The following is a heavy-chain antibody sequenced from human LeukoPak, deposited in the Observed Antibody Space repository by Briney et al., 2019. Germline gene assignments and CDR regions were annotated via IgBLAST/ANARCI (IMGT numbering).Heavy chain of an antibody. Sequence: GGSLTLSCSDSEVTFDDYGMNWVRHAPGKGLEWIAGINWDGGAIGYADSVKGRFTISRDNARNSLYLHMNSLRVEDTALYYCARDLSSSWYSLGYWGQGTLVTVSS. CDR2: INWDGGAI. V-gene: IGHV3-20*04. CDR1: EVTFDDYG. D-gene: IGHD2-2*03. CDR3: ARDLSSSWYSLGY. J-gene: IGHJ4*02.